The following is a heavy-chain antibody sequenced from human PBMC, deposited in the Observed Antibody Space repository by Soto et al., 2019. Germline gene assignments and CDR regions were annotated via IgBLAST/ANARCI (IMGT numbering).Heavy chain of an antibody. D-gene: IGHD1-1*01. CDR1: GFTFSSYG. CDR2: IWYDGSNK. CDR3: ARGRVGTGTIGRYYYYGMDV. J-gene: IGHJ6*02. V-gene: IGHV3-33*01. Sequence: PGGSLRLSCAASGFTFSSYGMHWVRQAPGKGLEWVAVIWYDGSNKYYADSVKGRFTISRDNSKNTLYLQMNSLRAADTAVYYCARGRVGTGTIGRYYYYGMDVWGQGTAVTVSS.